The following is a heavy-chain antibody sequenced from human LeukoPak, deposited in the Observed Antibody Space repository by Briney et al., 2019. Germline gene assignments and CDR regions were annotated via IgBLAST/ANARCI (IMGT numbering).Heavy chain of an antibody. CDR2: ISAYNGNT. CDR3: ARDQRREHDYGDYNFDY. Sequence: ASVKVSCKASGYTFTSYGISWVRQAPGQGLEWMGWISAYNGNTNYAQKLQGRVTMTTDTSTSTAYMELRSLRSDDTAVYYCARDQRREHDYGDYNFDYWGQGTLVTVSS. D-gene: IGHD4-17*01. CDR1: GYTFTSYG. V-gene: IGHV1-18*01. J-gene: IGHJ4*02.